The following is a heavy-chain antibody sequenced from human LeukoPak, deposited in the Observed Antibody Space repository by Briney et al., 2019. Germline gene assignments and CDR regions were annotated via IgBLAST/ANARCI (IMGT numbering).Heavy chain of an antibody. CDR2: IIPILGTA. V-gene: IGHV1-69*05. J-gene: IGHJ3*02. Sequence: ASVKVSCKASGGTFSSYAISWVRQAPGQGLEWMGGIIPILGTANYAQKFQGRVTITTDESTSTAYMELSSLRSEDTAVYYCAQGRDCSGGSCYPQLSFDIWGQGTMVTVSS. CDR3: AQGRDCSGGSCYPQLSFDI. D-gene: IGHD2-15*01. CDR1: GGTFSSYA.